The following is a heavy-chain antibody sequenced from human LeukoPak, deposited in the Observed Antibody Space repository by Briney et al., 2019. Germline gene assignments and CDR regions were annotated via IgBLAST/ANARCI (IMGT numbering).Heavy chain of an antibody. CDR2: IIPIFGTA. J-gene: IGHJ4*02. V-gene: IGHV1-69*13. Sequence: SVKVSCKASGGTFSSYAISWVRQAPGQGLEWMGGIIPIFGTANYAQKFQGRVTITADESTSTAYMELSSLRSGDTAVYYCAAEPDILTGSVLDYWGQGTLVTVSS. D-gene: IGHD3-9*01. CDR3: AAEPDILTGSVLDY. CDR1: GGTFSSYA.